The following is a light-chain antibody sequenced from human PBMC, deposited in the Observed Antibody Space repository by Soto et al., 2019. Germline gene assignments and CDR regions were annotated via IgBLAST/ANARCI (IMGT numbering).Light chain of an antibody. Sequence: EIVLTQSPGTLSWSPGERSTLSCRASQSVSSTSLAWYQQKPGQTPRLLIYGASSRATGTPDRISGGGSGTHFTLTISRLEPEDFAVYYCQHYVTSSITFGQGTRLEIK. CDR2: GAS. J-gene: IGKJ5*01. V-gene: IGKV3-20*01. CDR1: QSVSSTS. CDR3: QHYVTSSIT.